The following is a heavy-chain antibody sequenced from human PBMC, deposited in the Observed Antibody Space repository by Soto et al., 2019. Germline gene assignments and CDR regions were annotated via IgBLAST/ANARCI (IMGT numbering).Heavy chain of an antibody. V-gene: IGHV4-34*01. D-gene: IGHD2-2*01. CDR3: ARGLPSGSTSKNYDYYYFMDV. Sequence: PSQTMPLPCAVYGGTIRDYYWRCIRKPPGKGLEWMGGIKHSGSTNYNPSLKRRVTISVDTSKNQSSLKLSSVTAADTAVYYCARGLPSGSTSKNYDYYYFMDVWGKGTTVTVSS. J-gene: IGHJ6*03. CDR2: IKHSGST. CDR1: GGTIRDYY.